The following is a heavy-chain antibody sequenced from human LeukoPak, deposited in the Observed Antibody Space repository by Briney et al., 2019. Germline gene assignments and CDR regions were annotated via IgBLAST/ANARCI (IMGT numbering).Heavy chain of an antibody. D-gene: IGHD3-3*01. V-gene: IGHV4-4*07. J-gene: IGHJ3*02. CDR2: LYPGVGT. Sequence: SETLSLTCTVSGGPIFSYYWSWIRQTAGKGLEWIGRLYPGVGTDYNPSLKSRVTMSVDTSKNQFSLKLSSVTAADTAVYYCARVRMFYDFWSGIDAFDIWGQGTMVTVSS. CDR1: GGPIFSYY. CDR3: ARVRMFYDFWSGIDAFDI.